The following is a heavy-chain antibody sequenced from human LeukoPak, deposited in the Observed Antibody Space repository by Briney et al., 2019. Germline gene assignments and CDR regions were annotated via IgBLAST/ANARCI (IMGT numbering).Heavy chain of an antibody. V-gene: IGHV3-23*01. Sequence: PGGSLRLSCAASGFTFSSYAMSWVRQAPGKGLERVSAISGSGGSTYYADSVKGRFTISRDNSKNTLYLQMNSLRAEDTAVYYCAKASHIVVVVAATYFDYWGQGTLVTVSS. CDR3: AKASHIVVVVAATYFDY. D-gene: IGHD2-15*01. CDR2: ISGSGGST. CDR1: GFTFSSYA. J-gene: IGHJ4*02.